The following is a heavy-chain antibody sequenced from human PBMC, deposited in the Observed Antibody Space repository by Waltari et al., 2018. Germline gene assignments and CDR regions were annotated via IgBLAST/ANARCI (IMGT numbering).Heavy chain of an antibody. V-gene: IGHV4-34*02. CDR3: VRLEDCSGPGGNCYSGDSFALDV. D-gene: IGHD2-8*02. J-gene: IGHJ6*02. CDR1: GGSFSGYY. Sequence: QVQLQQWGAGLLQPSETLSLTCAVYGGSFSGYYWGWIRQSPGKGLEWIGEINHAGNRNYNPSLRSRVTMLVDTSRSQVSLKLSSMTAADTALYYCVRLEDCSGPGGNCYSGDSFALDVWGQGTTVTVSS. CDR2: INHAGNR.